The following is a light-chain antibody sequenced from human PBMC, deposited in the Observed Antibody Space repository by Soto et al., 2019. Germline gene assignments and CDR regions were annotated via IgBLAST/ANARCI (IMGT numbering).Light chain of an antibody. CDR2: AAS. CDR3: QQNYSPPPVT. J-gene: IGKJ5*01. CDR1: QSISSY. Sequence: DIQMTQSPSSLSASVGDRFTITCRASQSISSYLNWYQQKPGKAPKLLIYAASTLQSGVPSRFSGSGSGTHFTLTINSLQPEDFATYYCQQNYSPPPVTFGQGTRLEIK. V-gene: IGKV1-39*01.